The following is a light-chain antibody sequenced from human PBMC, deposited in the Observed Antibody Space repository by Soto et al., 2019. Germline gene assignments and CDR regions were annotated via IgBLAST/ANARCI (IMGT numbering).Light chain of an antibody. CDR2: KAA. CDR3: QHYNSFSRT. Sequence: DIQMTQSPSTLSAPVGDRVAITCRASDNIAPWVAWYQQKPGKAPKLLIYKAANLADEVPSRFAGSGSGTDFTLTITRLQPDDFATYYCQHYNSFSRTFGQGTKVDIK. CDR1: DNIAPW. V-gene: IGKV1-5*03. J-gene: IGKJ1*01.